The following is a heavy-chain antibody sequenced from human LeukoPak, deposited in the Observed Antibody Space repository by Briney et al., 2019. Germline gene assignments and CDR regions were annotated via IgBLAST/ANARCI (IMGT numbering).Heavy chain of an antibody. CDR1: GGSFSGYY. CDR3: ARGGGSRDNDAFDI. Sequence: SETLSLTSAVYGGSFSGYYWSWIRQPPGKGLEWIGEINHSGSTNYNPSLKSRVTISVDTSKNQFSLKLSSVTAADTAVYYCARGGGSRDNDAFDIWGQGTMVTVSS. V-gene: IGHV4-34*01. J-gene: IGHJ3*02. CDR2: INHSGST. D-gene: IGHD1-26*01.